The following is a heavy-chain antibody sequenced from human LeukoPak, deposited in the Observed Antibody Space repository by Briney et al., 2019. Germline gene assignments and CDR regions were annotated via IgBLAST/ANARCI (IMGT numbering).Heavy chain of an antibody. CDR2: ICGSGGCT. CDR1: GFTFNTYA. V-gene: IGHV3-23*01. CDR3: AKTTVGYSSGRYPGWPADC. D-gene: IGHD6-19*01. Sequence: GGSLRLSCAASGFTFNTYAIYWVRQAPGKGLEWVSGICGSGGCTYYADSVKGRFTISRDNSKNAVYLQMNSLTADDTAVYYCAKTTVGYSSGRYPGWPADCWGQGTLVTVSP. J-gene: IGHJ4*02.